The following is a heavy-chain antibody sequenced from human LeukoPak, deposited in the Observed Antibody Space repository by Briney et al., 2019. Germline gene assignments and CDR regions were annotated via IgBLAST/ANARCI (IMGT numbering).Heavy chain of an antibody. Sequence: GRSLRLSCAASGLSFGSYGMHWVRQAPGKGLEWVAVISHEGSYQNYADSVKGRFTVSRDNSKNMVFLQMNSLRPEDTAVYYCARTREQWQVLDYWGQGTLVTVSS. CDR2: ISHEGSYQ. CDR3: ARTREQWQVLDY. D-gene: IGHD6-19*01. J-gene: IGHJ4*02. V-gene: IGHV3-30*03. CDR1: GLSFGSYG.